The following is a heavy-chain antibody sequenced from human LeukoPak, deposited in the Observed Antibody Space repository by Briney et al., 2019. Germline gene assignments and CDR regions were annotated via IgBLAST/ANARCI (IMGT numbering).Heavy chain of an antibody. Sequence: GESLKISCKGSGYSFTTYWIGWVRQMPGKGLEWMGIIYPADSETRYSPSFEGHVTISADKSITTAYLQWSSLKASDTAMYYCARLSGDGYNSLDSWGQGTLVTVSS. CDR3: ARLSGDGYNSLDS. CDR2: IYPADSET. D-gene: IGHD5-24*01. CDR1: GYSFTTYW. J-gene: IGHJ4*02. V-gene: IGHV5-51*01.